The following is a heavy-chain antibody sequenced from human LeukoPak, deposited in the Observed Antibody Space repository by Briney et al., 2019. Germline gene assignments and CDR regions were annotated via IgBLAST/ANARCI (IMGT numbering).Heavy chain of an antibody. Sequence: GASVKVSCKASGGTFSSYAISWVRQAPGQGLEWMGRIIPILGIANYAQRFQGRVTITADKSTSTAYMELSSLRSEDTAVYYCARDERYSYGYNISGFDYWGQGTLVTVSS. D-gene: IGHD5-18*01. CDR2: IIPILGIA. J-gene: IGHJ4*02. CDR1: GGTFSSYA. V-gene: IGHV1-69*04. CDR3: ARDERYSYGYNISGFDY.